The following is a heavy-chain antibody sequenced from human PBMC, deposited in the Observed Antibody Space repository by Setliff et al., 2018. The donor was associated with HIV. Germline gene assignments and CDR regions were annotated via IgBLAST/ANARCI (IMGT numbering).Heavy chain of an antibody. CDR1: GYKFSDYG. CDR3: AIDVIGGWLRPMPDF. V-gene: IGHV1-18*01. D-gene: IGHD5-12*01. J-gene: IGHJ4*02. Sequence: ASVKVSCKGSGYKFSDYGIAWVRQAPGQGLEWVGWISESNGATYYAQKVQGRVTMTTDTSATTAYMELRSLRSDDTAVYYCAIDVIGGWLRPMPDFWGPGTLVTVSS. CDR2: ISESNGAT.